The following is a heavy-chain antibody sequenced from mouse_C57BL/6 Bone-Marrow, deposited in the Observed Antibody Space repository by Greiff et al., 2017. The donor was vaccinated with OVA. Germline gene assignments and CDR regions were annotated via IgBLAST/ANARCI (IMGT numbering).Heavy chain of an antibody. CDR2: IYPRSGNT. CDR1: GYTFTSYG. CDR3: ARENGYYAWFAY. D-gene: IGHD2-3*01. J-gene: IGHJ3*01. V-gene: IGHV1-81*01. Sequence: VQLQQSGAELARPGASVKLSCKASGYTFTSYGISWVKQRTGQGLEWIGEIYPRSGNTYYNEKFKGKATLTADKSSSTAYMELRSLTSEDSAVYFCARENGYYAWFAYWGQGTLVTVSA.